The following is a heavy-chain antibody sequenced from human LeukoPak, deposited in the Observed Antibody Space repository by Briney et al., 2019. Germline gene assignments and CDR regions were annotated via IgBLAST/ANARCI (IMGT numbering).Heavy chain of an antibody. D-gene: IGHD2-2*01. CDR2: IIPILGIA. CDR1: GGTFSSYA. V-gene: IGHV1-69*04. Sequence: SVKVSCKASGGTFSSYAISWVRQAPGQGLEWMGRIIPILGIANYAQKFQGRVTITADKSTSTAYMELSSLRPEDTAVYYCARSEGGSVSTSCYRYGWFDPWGQGTLVTVSS. J-gene: IGHJ5*02. CDR3: ARSEGGSVSTSCYRYGWFDP.